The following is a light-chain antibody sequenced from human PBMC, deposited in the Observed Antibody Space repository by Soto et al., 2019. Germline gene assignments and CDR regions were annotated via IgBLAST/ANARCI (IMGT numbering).Light chain of an antibody. J-gene: IGKJ5*01. CDR3: QQYNSDPIT. CDR2: DAS. Sequence: DIQMTQSPSTLSASVGDRVTITCRASQSISSWLAWYQQKPGKAPKLLIYDASSLESGVPSRFSGSGSGTEFTLTISSLQPDDFATYYCQQYNSDPITFVHGTKLEIK. CDR1: QSISSW. V-gene: IGKV1-5*01.